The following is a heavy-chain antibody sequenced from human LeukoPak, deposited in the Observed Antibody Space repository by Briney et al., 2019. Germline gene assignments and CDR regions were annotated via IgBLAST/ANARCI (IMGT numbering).Heavy chain of an antibody. CDR2: IYYSGST. Sequence: SETLSLTCTVSGGSISSSSYYWGWIRPPPGKGLEWIGSIYYSGSTYYNPSLKSRVTISVDTSKNQFSLKLSSVTAADTAVYYCASQYDFWSGYYARDYWGQGTLVTVSS. V-gene: IGHV4-39*01. CDR3: ASQYDFWSGYYARDY. D-gene: IGHD3-3*01. J-gene: IGHJ4*02. CDR1: GGSISSSSYY.